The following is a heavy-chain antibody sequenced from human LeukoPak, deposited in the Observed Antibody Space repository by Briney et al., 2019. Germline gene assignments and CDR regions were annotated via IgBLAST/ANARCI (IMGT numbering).Heavy chain of an antibody. CDR3: ARDKLRRDAFDI. J-gene: IGHJ3*02. V-gene: IGHV3-48*01. Sequence: GGSLRLSCAASGFTFSSYSMNWVRQAPGKGLEWVSYISSSSTIYYADSVKGRFTISRDNAKNSLYLQMNSLRAEDTAVYYCARDKLRRDAFDIWGQGTMVTVSS. D-gene: IGHD1-26*01. CDR2: ISSSSTI. CDR1: GFTFSSYS.